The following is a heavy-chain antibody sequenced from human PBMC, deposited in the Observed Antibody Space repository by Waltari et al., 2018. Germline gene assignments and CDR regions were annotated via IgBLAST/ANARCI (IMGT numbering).Heavy chain of an antibody. D-gene: IGHD2-2*01. J-gene: IGHJ4*02. Sequence: QVQLVQSGAEVKKPGASVKVSCQASGYFFTGYYIHWVRLAPGQGLEWMDWINPNSGDTKSTQRFQGRVTMTRDTSTRTAYMEVSGLRSDDTAVYYCARDHKARHSTFWLPDYYFDSWGQGTLVTVSS. CDR2: INPNSGDT. CDR1: GYFFTGYY. CDR3: ARDHKARHSTFWLPDYYFDS. V-gene: IGHV1-2*02.